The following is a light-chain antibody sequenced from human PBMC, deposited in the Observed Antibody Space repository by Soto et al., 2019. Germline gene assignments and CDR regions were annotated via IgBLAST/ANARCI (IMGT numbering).Light chain of an antibody. CDR2: AAS. J-gene: IGKJ3*01. CDR3: QQSSSTPPFT. CDR1: QSISIY. V-gene: IGKV1-39*01. Sequence: DIQMTQSPSSLSASVGDRVTITCRASQSISIYLNWYQQKPGKAPKLLIYAASSLQSGVPSRFSADGSGTDFTHTISSLQPEDFATYYCQQSSSTPPFTLGPGTKVDIK.